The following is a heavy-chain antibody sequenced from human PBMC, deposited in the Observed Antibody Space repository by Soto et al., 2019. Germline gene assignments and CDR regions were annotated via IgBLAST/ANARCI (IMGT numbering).Heavy chain of an antibody. CDR2: ISGSGGST. J-gene: IGHJ1*01. V-gene: IGHV3-23*01. D-gene: IGHD1-26*01. CDR1: GFTFSSYA. Sequence: GGSLRLSCAASGFTFSSYAMSWVRQAPGKGLEWVSAISGSGGSTYYADSVKGRFTISRDNSKNTLYLQMNSLRAEDTAVYYCAKVGVGATIHSVEYFQHWGQGTLVTVSS. CDR3: AKVGVGATIHSVEYFQH.